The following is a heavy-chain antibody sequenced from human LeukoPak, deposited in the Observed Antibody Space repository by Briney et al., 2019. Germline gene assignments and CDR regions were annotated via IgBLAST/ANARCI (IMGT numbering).Heavy chain of an antibody. V-gene: IGHV1-2*04. J-gene: IGHJ4*02. D-gene: IGHD3-10*01. Sequence: ASVKVSCKASGYTFTGYYMHWVRQAPGQGLKWMGWINPNSGGTNYAQKFQGWVTMTRDTSISTAYMELSRLRSDDTAVYYCARGSVRGVIITPPFDYWGQGTLVTVSS. CDR1: GYTFTGYY. CDR2: INPNSGGT. CDR3: ARGSVRGVIITPPFDY.